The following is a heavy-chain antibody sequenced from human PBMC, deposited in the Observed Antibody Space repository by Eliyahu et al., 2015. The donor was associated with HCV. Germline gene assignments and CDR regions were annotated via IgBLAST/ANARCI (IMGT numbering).Heavy chain of an antibody. V-gene: IGHV3-11*01. CDR1: RFTFSDYY. CDR3: ASGLAAAVDY. Sequence: QVQLVESGGGLVKPGGSLRXSXXXXRFTFSDYYMXWXRQAPGKGLEWVSYISSGGITIYYADSVKGRFTISRDNAKNSLYLQMNSLRAEDTAVYYCASGLAAAVDYWGQGTLVTVSS. CDR2: ISSGGITI. D-gene: IGHD6-13*01. J-gene: IGHJ4*02.